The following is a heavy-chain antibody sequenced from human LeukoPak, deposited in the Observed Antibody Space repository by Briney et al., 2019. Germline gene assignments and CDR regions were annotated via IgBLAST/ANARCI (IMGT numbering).Heavy chain of an antibody. CDR3: ARKGPYYYYMDV. CDR1: GGTFSSYA. J-gene: IGHJ6*03. V-gene: IGHV1-69*06. Sequence: SVKVSCKASGGTFSSYAISWVRQAPGQGLEWMGGIIPIFGTANYPQKFQGRVTITADKSTSTAYMELRSLRSDDTAVYYCARKGPYYYYMDVWGKGTTVTVSS. CDR2: IIPIFGTA.